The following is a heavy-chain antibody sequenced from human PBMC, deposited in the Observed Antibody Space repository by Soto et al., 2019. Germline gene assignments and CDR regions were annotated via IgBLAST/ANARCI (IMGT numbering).Heavy chain of an antibody. D-gene: IGHD1-26*01. J-gene: IGHJ6*02. Sequence: SETLYLTCTVSGGSISSSSYYWGWIRQPPGKGLEWIGSIYYSGSTYYNPSLKSRVTISVDTSKNQFSLKLSSVTAADTAVYYCARRGLGASIYYYYGMDVWGQGTTVTVSS. CDR3: ARRGLGASIYYYYGMDV. V-gene: IGHV4-39*01. CDR2: IYYSGST. CDR1: GGSISSSSYY.